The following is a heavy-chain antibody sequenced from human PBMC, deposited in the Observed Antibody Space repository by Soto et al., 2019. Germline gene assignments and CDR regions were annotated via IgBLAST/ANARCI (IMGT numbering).Heavy chain of an antibody. CDR2: ISYDGSNK. J-gene: IGHJ4*02. CDR3: ARWGDATGYYLDF. Sequence: LRLSCAASGFTFSSYAMHWVRQAPGKGLEWVAVISYDGSNKYYADSVKGRFTISRGNSKNTLYLQMNSLRAEDTAVYYCARWGDATGYYLDFWGQGTQVTVSS. CDR1: GFTFSSYA. D-gene: IGHD3-9*01. V-gene: IGHV3-30-3*01.